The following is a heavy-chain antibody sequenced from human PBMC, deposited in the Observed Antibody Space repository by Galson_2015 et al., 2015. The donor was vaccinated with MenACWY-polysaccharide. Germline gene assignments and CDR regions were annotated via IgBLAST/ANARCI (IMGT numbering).Heavy chain of an antibody. J-gene: IGHJ3*02. Sequence: SLRLSCAASGSRFSNSGMHWVRQAPGKGLEWVAVIQYDGTNKVYADSVKGRFTIPRDNSRNTLYLEMNSLRAEDTAVYYCAREGSRIVFHAFDTWGQGTMVTVSS. CDR1: GSRFSNSG. CDR2: IQYDGTNK. CDR3: AREGSRIVFHAFDT. D-gene: IGHD2-15*01. V-gene: IGHV3-33*01.